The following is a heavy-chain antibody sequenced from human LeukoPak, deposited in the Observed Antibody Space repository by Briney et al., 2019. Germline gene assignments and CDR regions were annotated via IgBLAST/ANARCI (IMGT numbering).Heavy chain of an antibody. V-gene: IGHV1-69*06. CDR1: GGTFSSYA. CDR2: IIPIFGTA. Sequence: ASVKVSCKASGGTFSSYAISWVRQAPGQGLEWMGGIIPIFGTANYAQKFQGRVTITADKSTSTAYMELSSLRSEDTAVYYCATGAIVGVFDIWGQGTMVTVSS. J-gene: IGHJ3*02. CDR3: ATGAIVGVFDI. D-gene: IGHD1-26*01.